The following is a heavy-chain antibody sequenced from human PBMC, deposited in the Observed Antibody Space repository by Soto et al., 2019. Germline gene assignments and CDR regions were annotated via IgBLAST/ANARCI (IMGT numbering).Heavy chain of an antibody. D-gene: IGHD4-4*01. V-gene: IGHV1-8*01. CDR3: ARGNPFNYAGFDV. CDR1: GYTFSDFD. J-gene: IGHJ6*02. CDR2: MNAKSGDT. Sequence: QAHLEQSGAEVKRPGASVKVSCKASGYTFSDFDINWLRQASGQGPEWMGWMNAKSGDTFFPQRFQGKFNMTLDTSLSTAYMEVGSLTSDDTAIYYCARGNPFNYAGFDVWGQGTTVAVSS.